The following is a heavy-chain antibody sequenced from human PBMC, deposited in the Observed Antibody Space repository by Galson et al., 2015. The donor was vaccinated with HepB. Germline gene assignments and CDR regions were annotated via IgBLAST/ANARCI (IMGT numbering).Heavy chain of an antibody. Sequence: SLRLSCAASGFTFSRYSMNWVRQAPGKGLEWVSFISTSSSHIYYADSVKGRFTISRDNAKNSLYLQMNSLRAEDTAVYYCARANIVVVPAAINYFDYWGQGTLVTVSS. V-gene: IGHV3-21*01. CDR1: GFTFSRYS. CDR2: ISTSSSHI. CDR3: ARANIVVVPAAINYFDY. D-gene: IGHD2-2*01. J-gene: IGHJ4*02.